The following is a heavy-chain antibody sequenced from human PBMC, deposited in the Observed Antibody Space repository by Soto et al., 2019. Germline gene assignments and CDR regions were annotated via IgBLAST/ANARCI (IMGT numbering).Heavy chain of an antibody. J-gene: IGHJ6*02. D-gene: IGHD1-26*01. Sequence: GGSLRLSCAASGFTFSSYGMHWVRQAPGKGLEWVAVISYDGSNKYYADSVKGRSTISRDNSKNTLYLQMNSLRAEDTAVYYCAKDLYWSYQLYYYYYGMHFCGQGTTVTV. CDR2: ISYDGSNK. CDR1: GFTFSSYG. V-gene: IGHV3-30*18. CDR3: AKDLYWSYQLYYYYYGMHF.